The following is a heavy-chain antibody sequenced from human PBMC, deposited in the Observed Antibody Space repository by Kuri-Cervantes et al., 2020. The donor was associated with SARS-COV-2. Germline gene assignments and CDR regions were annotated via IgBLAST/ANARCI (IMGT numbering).Heavy chain of an antibody. V-gene: IGHV4-61*01. CDR3: ARGITIFGVVMDLGWFDP. CDR1: GYSISSGYY. Sequence: GSLRLSCAVSGYSISSGYYWGWIRQPPGKGLEWIGYIYYSGGTNYNPSLKSRVTISVDTSKNQFSLKLSTVTAADTAVYYCARGITIFGVVMDLGWFDPWGQGTLVTVSS. CDR2: IYYSGGT. J-gene: IGHJ5*02. D-gene: IGHD3-3*01.